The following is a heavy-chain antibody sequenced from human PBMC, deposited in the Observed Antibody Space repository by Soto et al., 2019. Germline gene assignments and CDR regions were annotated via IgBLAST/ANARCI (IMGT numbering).Heavy chain of an antibody. Sequence: SVKGSCKASGCSFSSYAISWVRQATGQGLEWMGGIIPIFGTANYAQKFQGRVTITADESTSTAYMELSSLRSEDTAVYYCARVRGSGSYYKYYYYGMDVWGQGTTVTVSS. J-gene: IGHJ6*02. V-gene: IGHV1-69*13. CDR1: GCSFSSYA. D-gene: IGHD3-10*01. CDR2: IIPIFGTA. CDR3: ARVRGSGSYYKYYYYGMDV.